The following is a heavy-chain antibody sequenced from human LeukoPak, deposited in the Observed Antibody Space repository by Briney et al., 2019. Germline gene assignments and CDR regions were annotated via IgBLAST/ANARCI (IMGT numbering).Heavy chain of an antibody. V-gene: IGHV3-23*01. D-gene: IGHD3-22*01. CDR3: AREGPYYYETFDY. CDR2: ISGSGGST. Sequence: QAGGSLRLSCAAAGFTFSSYAMSWVRQAPGKGLEWVSAISGSGGSTYYADSVKGRFTISRDNSKNTLYLQMNSLRAEDTAVYYCAREGPYYYETFDYWGQGTLVTVSS. CDR1: GFTFSSYA. J-gene: IGHJ4*02.